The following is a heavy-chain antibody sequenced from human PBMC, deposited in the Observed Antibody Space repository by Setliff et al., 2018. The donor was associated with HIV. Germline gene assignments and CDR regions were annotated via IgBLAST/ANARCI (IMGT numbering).Heavy chain of an antibody. V-gene: IGHV5-51*01. CDR2: IYPDDSAT. J-gene: IGHJ5*01. CDR1: GYSFSDNW. Sequence: PGESLKISCKGFGYSFSDNWIGWVRQMPGKGLKWMGIIYPDDSATRYSPSFQGQVTISADKSINTAYLRWRSLRASDTAIYFCAKHGFERKSPYNWFDSWGQGTLVTVSS. D-gene: IGHD3-16*01. CDR3: AKHGFERKSPYNWFDS.